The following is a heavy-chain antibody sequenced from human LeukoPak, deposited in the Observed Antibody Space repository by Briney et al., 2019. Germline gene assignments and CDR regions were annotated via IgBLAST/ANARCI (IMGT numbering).Heavy chain of an antibody. CDR3: ARAAGYCSSTSCYGNYNWFDP. D-gene: IGHD2-2*01. Sequence: PSQTLSLTCTVSGGSISSGCYYWSWIRQPAGNGLEWIGRIYTSGSTNYNPSLKGRVTILVDTSKNQFSLKLSSLTAADTAVYYCARAAGYCSSTSCYGNYNWFDPWGQGTLVTVSS. V-gene: IGHV4-61*02. CDR1: GGSISSGCYY. CDR2: IYTSGST. J-gene: IGHJ5*02.